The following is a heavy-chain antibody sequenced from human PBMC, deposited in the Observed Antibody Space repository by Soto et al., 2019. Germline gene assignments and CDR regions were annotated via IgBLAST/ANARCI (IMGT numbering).Heavy chain of an antibody. J-gene: IGHJ6*02. CDR2: IYPGDSDI. CDR1: GYSFSSYW. Sequence: RESLRISCKGSGYSFSSYWIGWVRQMPGKGLEWMGIIYPGDSDIRYSPSFQGQVTISADKSISTAYLQWSSLKASDTAMYYCARHLSVVTHYYGMAVWGQGTTVIVSS. V-gene: IGHV5-51*01. D-gene: IGHD2-21*02. CDR3: ARHLSVVTHYYGMAV.